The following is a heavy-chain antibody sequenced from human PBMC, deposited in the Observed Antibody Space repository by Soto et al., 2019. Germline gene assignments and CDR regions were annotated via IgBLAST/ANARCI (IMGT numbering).Heavy chain of an antibody. V-gene: IGHV1-2*04. Sequence: GASVKVSCKASGYTFTGYYMHWVRQAPGQGLEWMGWINPNSGGTNYAQKFQGWVTMTRDTSTSTAYMELSRLRSDDTAVYYCAKGVVSPPNYGMDVWGQGTTVIVSS. CDR3: AKGVVSPPNYGMDV. CDR1: GYTFTGYY. D-gene: IGHD3-3*01. J-gene: IGHJ6*02. CDR2: INPNSGGT.